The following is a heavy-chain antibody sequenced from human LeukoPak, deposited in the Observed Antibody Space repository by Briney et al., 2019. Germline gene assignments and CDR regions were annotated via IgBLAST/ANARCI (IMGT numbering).Heavy chain of an antibody. Sequence: PSETLSLTCTVSGGSITNDYWNWIRQSSGKQLEWIGSIHYSGTINYSPSLKSRITISQDTSKNQFSLKLSSVTAADTAMYYCATSYDHGWLIGSWGQGTLVTVSS. D-gene: IGHD3-16*01. CDR2: IHYSGTI. V-gene: IGHV4-59*01. CDR1: GGSITNDY. J-gene: IGHJ4*02. CDR3: ATSYDHGWLIGS.